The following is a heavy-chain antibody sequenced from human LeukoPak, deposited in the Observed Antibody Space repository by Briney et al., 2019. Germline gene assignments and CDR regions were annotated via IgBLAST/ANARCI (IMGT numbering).Heavy chain of an antibody. J-gene: IGHJ3*02. CDR1: GFIFGSYS. CDR3: ARVSSSGYYYIGAFDI. Sequence: GGSLRLSCAASGFIFGSYSMNWVRQAPGKGLEWVSSISSSSSYIYYADSVNGRFTISRDNAKNSLYLQMNSLRAEDTAVYYCARVSSSGYYYIGAFDIWGQGTMVTVSS. D-gene: IGHD3-22*01. CDR2: ISSSSSYI. V-gene: IGHV3-21*01.